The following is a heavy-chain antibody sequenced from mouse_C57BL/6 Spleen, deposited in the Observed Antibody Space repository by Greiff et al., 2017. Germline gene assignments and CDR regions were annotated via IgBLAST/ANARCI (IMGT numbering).Heavy chain of an antibody. CDR3: GRGDGSSYYYYAMDD. CDR1: GYTFTDYN. J-gene: IGHJ4*01. Sequence: VQLQQSGPELVKPGASVKMSCKASGYTFTDYNMHWVKQSHGKSLEWIGYINPNNGGTSYNQKFKGKATLTVNKSSSTAYMELRSLTSEDAAVYYCGRGDGSSYYYYAMDDWGKGTSVTVSS. V-gene: IGHV1-22*01. D-gene: IGHD1-1*01. CDR2: INPNNGGT.